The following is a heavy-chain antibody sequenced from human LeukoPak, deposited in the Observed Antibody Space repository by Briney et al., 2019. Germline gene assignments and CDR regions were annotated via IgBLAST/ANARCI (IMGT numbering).Heavy chain of an antibody. CDR3: TRDPRRNDNLNNWFDP. CDR1: GFTFSNYW. D-gene: IGHD1-1*01. CDR2: INSDGSST. V-gene: IGHV3-74*01. Sequence: GGSLRLSCVASGFTFSNYWIHWVRQAPKKGLVWVSRINSDGSSTNYADSVKGRFTISRDNAKNTLYLQMNSLRTEDTAVYYCTRDPRRNDNLNNWFDPWGQGTLVTVSS. J-gene: IGHJ5*02.